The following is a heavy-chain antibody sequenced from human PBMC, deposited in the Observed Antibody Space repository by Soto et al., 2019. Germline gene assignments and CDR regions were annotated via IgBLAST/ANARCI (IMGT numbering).Heavy chain of an antibody. V-gene: IGHV1-8*01. CDR1: GYTFTNYD. CDR2: VNPNSGNT. CDR3: VRCNDYYYGMDV. Sequence: ASVKVSCKASGYTFTNYDINWVRRATGQGLEWMGWVNPNSGNTGNAQKFQGRLTMTRNTAISTAYMELSSLTSEDTAVYYCVRCNDYYYGMDVWGQGTTVTVSS. J-gene: IGHJ6*02.